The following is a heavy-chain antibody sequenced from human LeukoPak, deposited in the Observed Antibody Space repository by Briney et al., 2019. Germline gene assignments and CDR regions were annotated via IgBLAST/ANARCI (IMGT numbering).Heavy chain of an antibody. CDR1: GYTFTSYY. CDR3: ARDMHTIFGVVIIGNAFDI. CDR2: INPNSGGT. Sequence: ASVKVSCKASGYTFTSYYMHWVRQAPGQGLEWMGWINPNSGGTNYAQKFQGRVTMTRDTSISTAYMELSRLRSDDTAVYYCARDMHTIFGVVIIGNAFDIWGQGTMVTVSS. D-gene: IGHD3-3*01. V-gene: IGHV1-2*02. J-gene: IGHJ3*02.